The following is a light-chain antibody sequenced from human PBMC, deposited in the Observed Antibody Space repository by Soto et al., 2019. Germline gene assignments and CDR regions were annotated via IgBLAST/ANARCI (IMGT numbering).Light chain of an antibody. J-gene: IGLJ2*01. Sequence: QSALTQPASVSGSPGQSITISCTGTSSDVGGYNYVSWYQQHPGKAPKLMIYDVSNQPSGVSNRFSGSKSGNTASLTISGLQAEDEADYYCSSYTSSSTLPVVFGGGTKLTVL. CDR1: SSDVGGYNY. CDR2: DVS. CDR3: SSYTSSSTLPVV. V-gene: IGLV2-14*01.